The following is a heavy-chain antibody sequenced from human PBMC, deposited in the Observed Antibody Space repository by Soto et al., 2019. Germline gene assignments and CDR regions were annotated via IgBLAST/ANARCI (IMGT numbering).Heavy chain of an antibody. V-gene: IGHV1-3*01. J-gene: IGHJ6*03. CDR3: ARSEYYYYMDV. Sequence: QVQLVQSGAEVKKPGASVKVSCKASGYTFTSYAMHWVRQAPGQRLEWMGWINAGNGNTKYSQKCQGRVTITRDTSASTAYMELSSLRSEDTAVYYCARSEYYYYMDVWGKGTTVTVSS. CDR2: INAGNGNT. CDR1: GYTFTSYA.